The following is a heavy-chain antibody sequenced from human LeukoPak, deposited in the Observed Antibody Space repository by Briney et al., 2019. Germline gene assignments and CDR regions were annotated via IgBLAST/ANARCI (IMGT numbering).Heavy chain of an antibody. V-gene: IGHV3-21*04. CDR1: GFTFSSYS. CDR2: ISSSSSYI. Sequence: KPGGSLRLSCAASGFTFSSYSMNWVRQAPGKGLEWVSSISSSSSYIYYADSVKGRFTISRDNAKNSLYLQMNSLRAEDMALYYCAKDTLDSYSSSWTRTYFDYWGQGTLVTVSS. CDR3: AKDTLDSYSSSWTRTYFDY. J-gene: IGHJ4*02. D-gene: IGHD6-13*01.